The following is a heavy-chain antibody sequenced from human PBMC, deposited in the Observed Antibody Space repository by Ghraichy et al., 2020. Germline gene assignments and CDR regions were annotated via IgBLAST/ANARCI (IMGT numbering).Heavy chain of an antibody. CDR1: GYTFTGYY. CDR3: ARAWGEIAARKNWFDP. J-gene: IGHJ5*02. V-gene: IGHV1-2*04. CDR2: INPNSGGT. D-gene: IGHD6-25*01. Sequence: ASVKVSCKASGYTFTGYYMHWVRQAPGQGLEWMGWINPNSGGTNYAQKFQGWVTMTRDTSISTAYMELSRLRSDDTAVYYCARAWGEIAARKNWFDPWGQGTLVTVSS.